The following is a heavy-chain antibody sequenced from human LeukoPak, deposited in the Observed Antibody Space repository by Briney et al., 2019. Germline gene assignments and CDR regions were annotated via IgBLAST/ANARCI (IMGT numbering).Heavy chain of an antibody. CDR2: IKQDGSEK. CDR3: ARDIHDFWSGQYYFDY. J-gene: IGHJ4*02. V-gene: IGHV3-7*01. Sequence: GGSLRLSCEGSGFTFSNYWKTWVRQAPEKGLEWVANIKQDGSEKYYVDSVKGRFTVSRDNAKNSLYLQMNSLRAEDTAVYYCARDIHDFWSGQYYFDYWGQGTLVTVSS. D-gene: IGHD3-3*01. CDR1: GFTFSNYW.